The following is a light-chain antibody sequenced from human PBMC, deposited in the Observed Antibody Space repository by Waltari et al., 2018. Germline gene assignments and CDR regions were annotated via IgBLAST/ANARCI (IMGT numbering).Light chain of an antibody. CDR1: SCDVGGYAY. J-gene: IGLJ1*01. CDR2: DVN. Sequence: QSALTQPRSVSGSPGQSVPIPCAGTSCDVGGYAYVSWFQQPPGKVPKLLIYDVNERPSDVPDRFSGSKSANTASLTISGLQTEDEADYYCCSFAGSYTYVFGSGTRVTVL. V-gene: IGLV2-11*01. CDR3: CSFAGSYTYV.